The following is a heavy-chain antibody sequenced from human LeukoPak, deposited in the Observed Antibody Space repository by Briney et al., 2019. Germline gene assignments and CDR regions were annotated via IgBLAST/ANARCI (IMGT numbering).Heavy chain of an antibody. D-gene: IGHD3-3*01. CDR3: ARTYYDFWSGYLYYFDY. CDR1: GGSFSGYY. Sequence: PSETLSLTCAVYGGSFSGYYWSWIRQPPGRGLEWIGEINYSGSTNYNPSLKSRVTISVDTSKNQFSLKLSSVTAADTAVYYCARTYYDFWSGYLYYFDYWGQGTLVTVSS. J-gene: IGHJ4*02. V-gene: IGHV4-34*01. CDR2: INYSGST.